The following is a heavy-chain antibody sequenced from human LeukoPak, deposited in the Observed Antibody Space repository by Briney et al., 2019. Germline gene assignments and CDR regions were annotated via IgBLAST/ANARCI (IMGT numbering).Heavy chain of an antibody. Sequence: GGSLRLSCAASGFTFSSYSMNWVRQAPGKGLEWVSYITSSSSTIYYADSVKGRFTISRDNAKNSLYLQMNSRRDEDTAVYYCARGIAVAGTDFDYWGQGTLVTVSS. D-gene: IGHD6-19*01. CDR1: GFTFSSYS. CDR3: ARGIAVAGTDFDY. J-gene: IGHJ4*02. V-gene: IGHV3-48*02. CDR2: ITSSSSTI.